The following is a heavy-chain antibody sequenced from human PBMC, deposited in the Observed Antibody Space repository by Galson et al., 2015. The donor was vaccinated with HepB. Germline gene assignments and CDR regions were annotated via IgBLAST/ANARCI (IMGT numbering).Heavy chain of an antibody. V-gene: IGHV4-34*01. CDR3: ARGLQQWLWDWYFDL. J-gene: IGHJ2*01. Sequence: ETLSLTCAVYGGSFSGYYWSWIRQPPGEGLEWIGEINHSGSTNYNPSLKSRVTISVDTSKNQFSLKLSSVTAADTAVYYCARGLQQWLWDWYFDLWGRGTLVTVSS. D-gene: IGHD6-19*01. CDR1: GGSFSGYY. CDR2: INHSGST.